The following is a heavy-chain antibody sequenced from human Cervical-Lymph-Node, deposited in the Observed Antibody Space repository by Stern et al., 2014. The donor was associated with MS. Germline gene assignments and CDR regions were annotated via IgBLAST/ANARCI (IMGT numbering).Heavy chain of an antibody. Sequence: VQLVQSGGDLAQPGGSLRLSCAVSGFTFSLYDMSWVRQAPGKGLEWVSAISGTDSSTYYAETVKGRFTISRDNSKYTLYLQMNNLRAEDTAVYYCAKEGIAVASFDYWGQGTLVTVSS. CDR2: ISGTDSST. J-gene: IGHJ4*02. CDR3: AKEGIAVASFDY. D-gene: IGHD6-19*01. V-gene: IGHV3-23*04. CDR1: GFTFSLYD.